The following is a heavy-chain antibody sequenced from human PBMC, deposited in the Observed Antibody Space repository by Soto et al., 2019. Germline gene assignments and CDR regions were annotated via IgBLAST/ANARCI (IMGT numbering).Heavy chain of an antibody. D-gene: IGHD4-17*01. J-gene: IGHJ6*02. V-gene: IGHV3-30*18. CDR1: GFTFSTYG. CDR3: AKDLQAYGDYDYYCYGLDV. Sequence: QVQLVESGGGVVPPGTSLRLSRAASGFTFSTYGMHWVRQTPGKGLEWVALISYDGTNKYYADSVKGRFTISRDNSKNTLYLQMNSLSAEDTAVYYCAKDLQAYGDYDYYCYGLDVWGQGTTVSVSS. CDR2: ISYDGTNK.